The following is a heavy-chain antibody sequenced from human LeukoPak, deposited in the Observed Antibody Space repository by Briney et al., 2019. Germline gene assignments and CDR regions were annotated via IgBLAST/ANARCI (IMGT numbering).Heavy chain of an antibody. V-gene: IGHV1-18*01. Sequence: ASVKVSCKASGYSLTNYGFSWVRQAPGQGLEWMGWISANTGHANYAQNLQGRVTLATDTSATTAYMELRSLRFDDTAVYYCVRDEFTAQACFDFWGQGTPVTVSS. D-gene: IGHD3-16*01. CDR3: VRDEFTAQACFDF. CDR1: GYSLTNYG. J-gene: IGHJ5*01. CDR2: ISANTGHA.